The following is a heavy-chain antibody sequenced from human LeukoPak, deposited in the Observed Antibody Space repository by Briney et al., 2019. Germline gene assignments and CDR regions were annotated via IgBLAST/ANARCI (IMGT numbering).Heavy chain of an antibody. D-gene: IGHD3-10*01. CDR2: MKSKASGGTP. CDR3: TSDFG. J-gene: IGHJ3*01. V-gene: IGHV3-15*01. CDR1: GLTLGDAW. Sequence: PGGSLRLSCEASGLTLGDAWIHWVRQAPGKGLEWVGRMKSKASGGTPDYAAPVIGRFTISRDDSKNTLYLQMNCLKIEDGGVYYCTSDFGWGQGTMVAVSS.